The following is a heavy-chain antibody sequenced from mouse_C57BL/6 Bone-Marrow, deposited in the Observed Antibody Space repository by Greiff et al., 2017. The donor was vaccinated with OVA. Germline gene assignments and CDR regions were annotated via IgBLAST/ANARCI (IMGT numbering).Heavy chain of an antibody. CDR2: LSDGGSYT. CDR3: ARDGGDVGY. CDR1: GFTFSSYA. D-gene: IGHD3-3*01. V-gene: IGHV5-4*01. J-gene: IGHJ2*01. Sequence: EVQLVESGGGLVKPGGSLKLSCAASGFTFSSYAMSWVRQTPEKRLEWVATLSDGGSYTYYPDNVKGRFTISRDNAKNNLYLQMSHLKAEDTARYYCARDGGDVGYWGQGTTLTVSS.